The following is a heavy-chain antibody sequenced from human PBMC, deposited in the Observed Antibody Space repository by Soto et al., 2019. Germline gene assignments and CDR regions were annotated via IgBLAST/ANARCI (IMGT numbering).Heavy chain of an antibody. CDR2: ISAYNGNT. CDR3: ARDHRVTMIVENNWFDP. CDR1: GYTFTRYG. Sequence: ASVKVCCKASGYTFTRYGISWVRQAPGRGLEWMGWISAYNGNTNYAQKLQGRVTMTTDTSTSTAYMELRSLRSDDTAVYYCARDHRVTMIVENNWFDPWGQGTLVTVSS. J-gene: IGHJ5*02. D-gene: IGHD3-22*01. V-gene: IGHV1-18*01.